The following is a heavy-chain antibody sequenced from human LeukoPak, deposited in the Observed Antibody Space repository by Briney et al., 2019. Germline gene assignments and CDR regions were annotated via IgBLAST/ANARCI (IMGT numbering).Heavy chain of an antibody. CDR2: INWSGSSP. J-gene: IGHJ4*02. Sequence: GGSLRLSCAASGFTFDDYGMGWVRQAPGKGLEWVSGINWSGSSPAYADSVKGRFTISRDNAKNSLYLQMSSLRAEDTALYYCARDKPYYYDSSDQFYFDYWGQGTLVTISS. CDR3: ARDKPYYYDSSDQFYFDY. V-gene: IGHV3-20*04. CDR1: GFTFDDYG. D-gene: IGHD3-22*01.